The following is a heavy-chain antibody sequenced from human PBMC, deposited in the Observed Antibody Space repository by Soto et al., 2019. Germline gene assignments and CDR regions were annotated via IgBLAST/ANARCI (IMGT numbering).Heavy chain of an antibody. CDR1: GYTFTSYG. V-gene: IGHV1-18*01. CDR3: ARDRYSSSSTIYYHYYGMDV. Sequence: ASVKVSCKASGYTFTSYGISWVRQAPGQGLEWMGWISAYNGNTNYAQKLQGRVTMTTDTSTSTAYMELRSLRSDDTAVYYCARDRYSSSSTIYYHYYGMDVWGQGTTVTVSS. J-gene: IGHJ6*02. D-gene: IGHD6-6*01. CDR2: ISAYNGNT.